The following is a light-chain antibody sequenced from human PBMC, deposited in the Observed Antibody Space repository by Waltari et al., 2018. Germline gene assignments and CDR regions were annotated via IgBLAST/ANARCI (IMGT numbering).Light chain of an antibody. Sequence: IVLTQSPGTLSLSPGERDTLSCRASQSVGGTLAWYQHKHGQAPVLLMYGASIRAPGTPGRFSGTGYGTDFSLTISRLEPEDFAVYYCQHYVRLPATFGQGTKVEIK. CDR1: QSVGGT. CDR2: GAS. V-gene: IGKV3-20*01. CDR3: QHYVRLPAT. J-gene: IGKJ1*01.